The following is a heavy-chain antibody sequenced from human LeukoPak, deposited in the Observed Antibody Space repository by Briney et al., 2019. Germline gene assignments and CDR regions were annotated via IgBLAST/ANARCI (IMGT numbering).Heavy chain of an antibody. CDR1: GGSISSGGYY. Sequence: PSQTLSLTCTVSGGSISSGGYYWSWIRQHPGKGLEWIGYIYYSGSTYYNPSLKSRVTISVDTSRNQFSLKLSSVTAADTAVYHCARVTAENWFDPWGQGTLVTVSS. CDR2: IYYSGST. J-gene: IGHJ5*02. CDR3: ARVTAENWFDP. V-gene: IGHV4-31*03. D-gene: IGHD2-21*02.